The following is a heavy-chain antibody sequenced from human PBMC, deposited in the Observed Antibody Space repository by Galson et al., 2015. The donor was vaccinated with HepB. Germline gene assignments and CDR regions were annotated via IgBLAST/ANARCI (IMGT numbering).Heavy chain of an antibody. CDR3: ARDLGTTVTTYNVGTFDY. Sequence: SLRLSCAASGFTFSDCGMHWVRQAPGKGLEWVAVIWYDGSAKYYADSVKGRFTISRDNSKSTLYLQMNSLRAEDTAVYYCARDLGTTVTTYNVGTFDYWGQGTLITVSS. CDR2: IWYDGSAK. J-gene: IGHJ4*02. CDR1: GFTFSDCG. D-gene: IGHD4-17*01. V-gene: IGHV3-33*01.